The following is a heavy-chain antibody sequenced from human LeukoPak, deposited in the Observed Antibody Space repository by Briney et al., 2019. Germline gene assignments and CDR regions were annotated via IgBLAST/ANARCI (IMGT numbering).Heavy chain of an antibody. Sequence: PSETLSLTCSVSGGSISSITYYWGWIRQPPGKGLEWIGYIYYIGSTKYNPSLTSRVTISVDTSTNVLSLKLSSVTAADTAVYYSARFYGFGQLFSYGMDVWGQGTTVTVSS. CDR3: ARFYGFGQLFSYGMDV. V-gene: IGHV4-61*05. CDR2: IYYIGST. D-gene: IGHD3-10*01. CDR1: GGSISSITYY. J-gene: IGHJ6*02.